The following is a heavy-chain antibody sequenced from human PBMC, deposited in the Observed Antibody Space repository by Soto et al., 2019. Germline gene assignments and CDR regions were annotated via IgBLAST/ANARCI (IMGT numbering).Heavy chain of an antibody. CDR1: GYTFTNYW. J-gene: IGHJ6*02. V-gene: IGHV5-51*01. Sequence: VESLKLSCKGSGYTFTNYWIGWVRQMPGKGLELMGIIYPGDSDTKYNPSFQGQVTISADKSITTTYLQWSSLKASDTAIYYCAASIFYYGMDVWGQGTTVTVSS. CDR3: AASIFYYGMDV. CDR2: IYPGDSDT.